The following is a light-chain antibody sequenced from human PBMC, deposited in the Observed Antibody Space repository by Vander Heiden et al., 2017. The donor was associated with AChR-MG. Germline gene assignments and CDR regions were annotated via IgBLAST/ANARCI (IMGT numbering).Light chain of an antibody. CDR1: QDITTW. J-gene: IGKJ3*01. Sequence: IQMTQSPSSVSASVGDRVTITCRASQDITTWLAWYQQKPGKAPKLLIVAASSLQSGVPSRFSGSGSGTDFSLIISSLQPEDSASYYCQEANTFTFGPGTKVDIK. V-gene: IGKV1-12*02. CDR2: AAS. CDR3: QEANTFT.